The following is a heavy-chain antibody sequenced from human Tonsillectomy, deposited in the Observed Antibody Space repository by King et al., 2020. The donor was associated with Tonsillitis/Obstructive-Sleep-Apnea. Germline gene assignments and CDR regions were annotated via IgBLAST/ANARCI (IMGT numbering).Heavy chain of an antibody. D-gene: IGHD2-2*01. CDR3: ARGLGNMEYQLSYYYYYMDV. CDR1: GYTFTIYA. J-gene: IGHJ6*03. Sequence: VQLVESGSELKKPGASVKVSCKASGYTFTIYAMNWVRQAPGQGLEWMGWINTNTGNPTYAQGFTGRFVFSLDTSVSTAYLQISSLKAEDTAVYYCARGLGNMEYQLSYYYYYMDVWGKGTPVTVSS. V-gene: IGHV7-4-1*02. CDR2: INTNTGNP.